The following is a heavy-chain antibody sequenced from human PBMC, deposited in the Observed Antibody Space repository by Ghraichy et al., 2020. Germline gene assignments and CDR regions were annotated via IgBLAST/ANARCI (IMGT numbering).Heavy chain of an antibody. J-gene: IGHJ3*02. CDR1: GYTFTGYY. Sequence: ASVKVSCKASGYTFTGYYMHWVRQAPGQGLEWMGWINPNSGGTNYAQKFQGRVTMTRDTSISTAYMELSRLRSDDTAVYYCAGGGNGSGSYYIMDAFDIWGQGTMVTVSS. D-gene: IGHD3-10*01. CDR2: INPNSGGT. V-gene: IGHV1-2*02. CDR3: AGGGNGSGSYYIMDAFDI.